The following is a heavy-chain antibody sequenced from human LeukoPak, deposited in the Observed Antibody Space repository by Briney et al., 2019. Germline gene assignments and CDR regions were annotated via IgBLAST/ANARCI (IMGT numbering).Heavy chain of an antibody. CDR3: AKVTYGSGTYGAFDS. J-gene: IGHJ4*02. CDR1: GFTFSSYG. V-gene: IGHV3-23*01. D-gene: IGHD3-10*01. Sequence: GGTLRLSCAASGFTFSSYGMSWVRQAPGKGLEWVSAISGSGGSTYYADSVKGRFTISRDNSKNTLYLQMNSLRAEDTAVYYCAKVTYGSGTYGAFDSWGQGTLVTVSS. CDR2: ISGSGGST.